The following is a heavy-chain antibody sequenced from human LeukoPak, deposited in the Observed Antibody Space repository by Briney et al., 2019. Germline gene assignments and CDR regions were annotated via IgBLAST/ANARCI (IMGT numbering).Heavy chain of an antibody. J-gene: IGHJ4*02. CDR2: INPNSGGT. CDR1: GYTFTGYY. Sequence: AASVKVSCKASGYTFTGYYMQWMRQAPGQGHEWIGWINPNSGGTNYAQKFQGRVTMTRDTSISTAYMELSRLRSDDTAVYYCARFLKIVVVPAAAGYWGQGTLVTVSS. V-gene: IGHV1-2*02. D-gene: IGHD2-2*01. CDR3: ARFLKIVVVPAAAGY.